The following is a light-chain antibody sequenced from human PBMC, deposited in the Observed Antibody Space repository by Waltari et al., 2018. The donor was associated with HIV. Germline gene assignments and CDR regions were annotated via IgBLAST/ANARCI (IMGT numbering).Light chain of an antibody. J-gene: IGKJ1*01. CDR2: GVS. V-gene: IGKV3-15*01. CDR1: QSISSN. CDR3: QQFNSWPRT. Sequence: ERVMTQSPATLSVCPGERATLSCRASQSISSNLAWYQQKPGQAPRLLIYGVSTRTTGTPARFSGSGSGTDFTLTISSLQSEDFAVYYCQQFNSWPRTFGPGTKVET.